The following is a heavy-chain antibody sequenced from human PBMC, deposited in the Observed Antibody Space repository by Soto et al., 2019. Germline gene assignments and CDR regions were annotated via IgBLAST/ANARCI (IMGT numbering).Heavy chain of an antibody. CDR3: AKTNLRFLEWLLRPYFDY. V-gene: IGHV3-23*01. CDR1: GFTFSSYA. J-gene: IGHJ4*02. CDR2: ISGSGGST. D-gene: IGHD3-3*01. Sequence: GGSLRLSCAASGFTFSSYAMSWVRQAPGKGLEWVSAISGSGGSTYYADSVKGRFTISRDNSKNTLYLQMNSLRAEDTAVYYCAKTNLRFLEWLLRPYFDYWGQGTLVTVSS.